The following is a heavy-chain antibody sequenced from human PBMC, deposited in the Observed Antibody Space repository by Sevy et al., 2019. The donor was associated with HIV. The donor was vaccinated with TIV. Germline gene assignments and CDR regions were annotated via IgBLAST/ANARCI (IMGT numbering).Heavy chain of an antibody. D-gene: IGHD3-22*01. CDR2: IYSDGRT. CDR3: ARDRYYDASGYYYYYYGMDV. CDR1: GFPFSSYA. Sequence: GGSLRLSCATSGFPFSSYAMHWVRQAPGKGLEWVSVIYSDGRTYYADSVKGRFTISRDNSKNTLYLHMNNLRPEDTAVYYCARDRYYDASGYYYYYYGMDVWGQGTTVTVSS. V-gene: IGHV3-66*01. J-gene: IGHJ6*02.